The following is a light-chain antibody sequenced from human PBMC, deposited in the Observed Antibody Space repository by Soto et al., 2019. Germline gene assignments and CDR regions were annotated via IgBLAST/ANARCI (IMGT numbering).Light chain of an antibody. CDR1: QSVSSN. CDR2: GAS. J-gene: IGKJ1*01. V-gene: IGKV3-15*01. Sequence: EKVMTQAPATLSLSPGGRATLSCRASQSVSSNLAWYQQKPGQAPRLLIYGASTRATGIPARFSGSGSGTEFTLTISSLQSEDFALYYCQQYNNWPRTFGQGTKVDIK. CDR3: QQYNNWPRT.